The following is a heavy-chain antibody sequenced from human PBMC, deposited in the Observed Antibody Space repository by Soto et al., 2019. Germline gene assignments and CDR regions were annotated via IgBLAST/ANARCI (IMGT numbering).Heavy chain of an antibody. J-gene: IGHJ6*03. CDR2: ISASGGDT. CDR1: GFSFINYA. CDR3: AKDAFCYFRGGSCDYYYMDV. Sequence: PGGSLRLSFAASGFSFINYAISWFRQPQGKGLEWVSAISASGGDTYYGDSVKGRFTISRDNSKITLYLQMNSLRAEDTALYYCAKDAFCYFRGGSCDYYYMDVWGKGTTVTVSS. D-gene: IGHD2-15*01. V-gene: IGHV3-23*01.